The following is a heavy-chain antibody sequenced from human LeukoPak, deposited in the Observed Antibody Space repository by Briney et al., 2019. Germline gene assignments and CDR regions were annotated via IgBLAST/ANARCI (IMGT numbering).Heavy chain of an antibody. Sequence: PSETLSLTCAVYGGSFSGYYWSWIRQPPGKGLEWIGEINHSGSTNYNPSLESRVTISVDTSKNQFSLKLSSVTAADTAVYYCARGPKYYDFWSGYYTNWFDPWGQGTLVTVSS. CDR3: ARGPKYYDFWSGYYTNWFDP. D-gene: IGHD3-3*01. J-gene: IGHJ5*02. V-gene: IGHV4-34*01. CDR2: INHSGST. CDR1: GGSFSGYY.